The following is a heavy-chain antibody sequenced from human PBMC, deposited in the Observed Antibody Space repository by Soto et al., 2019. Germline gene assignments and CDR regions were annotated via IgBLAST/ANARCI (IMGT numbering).Heavy chain of an antibody. Sequence: GGSLRLSCAASGFTFSSYAMSWVRQAPGKGLEWVSAISGSGGSTYYADSVKGRFTISRDNSKDTLYLQMNSLRAEDTAVYYCANPWRRSGPRYGMDVWGQGTTATVSS. CDR3: ANPWRRSGPRYGMDV. CDR1: GFTFSSYA. CDR2: ISGSGGST. J-gene: IGHJ6*02. D-gene: IGHD3-3*01. V-gene: IGHV3-23*01.